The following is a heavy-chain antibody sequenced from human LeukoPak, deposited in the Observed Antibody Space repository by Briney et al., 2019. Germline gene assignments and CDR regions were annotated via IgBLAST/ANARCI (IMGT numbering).Heavy chain of an antibody. Sequence: ASVKVSCKASGYTFTSYGISWVRQAPGQGLEWMGWISAYNGNTNYAQKLQGRVTMTTDTSTSTAYMELRSLRSDDTAVYDCARHDTGYSSSWYDYWGQGTLVTVSS. D-gene: IGHD6-13*01. CDR3: ARHDTGYSSSWYDY. J-gene: IGHJ4*02. CDR2: ISAYNGNT. CDR1: GYTFTSYG. V-gene: IGHV1-18*01.